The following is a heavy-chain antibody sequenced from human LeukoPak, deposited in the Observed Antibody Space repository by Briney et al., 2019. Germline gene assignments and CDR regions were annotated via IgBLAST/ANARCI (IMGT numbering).Heavy chain of an antibody. J-gene: IGHJ3*02. CDR3: ARGGIGDDRGHDYGDTGDAFDI. Sequence: SHSGSTDYNPSLKSRVTISVDTSKNQFSLKLSSVTAADTAVYYCARGGIGDDRGHDYGDTGDAFDIWGQGTMVTVSS. CDR2: SHSGST. V-gene: IGHV4-34*01. D-gene: IGHD4-17*01.